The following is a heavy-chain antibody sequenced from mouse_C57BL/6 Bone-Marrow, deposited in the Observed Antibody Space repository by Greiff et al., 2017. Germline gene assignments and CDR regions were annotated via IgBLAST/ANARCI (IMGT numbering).Heavy chain of an antibody. Sequence: VQLQQSGAELVRPGASVKLSCTASGFNITDYYMHWVKQRPEQGLEWIGRIDPEDGDTEYAPKFQGKATMTADTSSNTAYLQLSSLTSEDTAVYYCTSYEYDGFAYWGQGTLVTVSA. CDR1: GFNITDYY. CDR3: TSYEYDGFAY. V-gene: IGHV14-1*01. D-gene: IGHD2-4*01. J-gene: IGHJ3*01. CDR2: IDPEDGDT.